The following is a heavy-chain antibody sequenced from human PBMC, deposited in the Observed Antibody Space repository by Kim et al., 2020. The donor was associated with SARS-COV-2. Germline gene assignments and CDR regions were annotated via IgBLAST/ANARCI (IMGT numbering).Heavy chain of an antibody. J-gene: IGHJ6*02. CDR2: IYYSGST. CDR1: GGSISSYY. CDR3: ARDPGSFSWFGDFDSRRYYYYYYGMDV. Sequence: SETLSLTCTVSGGSISSYYWSWIRQPPGKGLEWIGYIYYSGSTNYNPSLKSRVTISVDTSKNQFSLKLSSVTAADTAVYYCARDPGSFSWFGDFDSRRYYYYYYGMDVWGQGTTVTVSS. V-gene: IGHV4-59*01. D-gene: IGHD3-10*01.